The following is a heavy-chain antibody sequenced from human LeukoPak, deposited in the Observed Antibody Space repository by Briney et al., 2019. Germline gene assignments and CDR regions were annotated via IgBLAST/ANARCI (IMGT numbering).Heavy chain of an antibody. V-gene: IGHV3-30*02. J-gene: IGHJ4*02. Sequence: GGSLRLSCAASGFTFSSYGMHWVRQAPGKGLEWVAFIRCDGSNKYYADSVKGRFTISRDNSKNTLYLQMNSLRAEDTAVYYCAKALRLGELSDWGQGTLVTVSS. CDR3: AKALRLGELSD. CDR1: GFTFSSYG. D-gene: IGHD3-16*02. CDR2: IRCDGSNK.